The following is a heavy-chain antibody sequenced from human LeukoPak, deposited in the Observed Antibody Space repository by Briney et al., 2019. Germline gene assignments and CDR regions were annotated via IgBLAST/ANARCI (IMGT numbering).Heavy chain of an antibody. J-gene: IGHJ4*02. CDR2: IIPILGIA. CDR1: GGTFSSYA. Sequence: ASVKVSCKASGGTFSSYAISWVRQAPGQGLEWMGRIIPILGIANYAQKFQGRVTITADKSTSTAYMELSSLRSEDTAVYYCASETRGHGSSGWYGGGYWGQGTLVTVSS. CDR3: ASETRGHGSSGWYGGGY. D-gene: IGHD6-19*01. V-gene: IGHV1-69*04.